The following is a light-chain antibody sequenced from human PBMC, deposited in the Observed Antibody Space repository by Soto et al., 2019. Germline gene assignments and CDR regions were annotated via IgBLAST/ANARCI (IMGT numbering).Light chain of an antibody. V-gene: IGKV3-11*01. CDR3: QQRSNPFT. CDR1: QSVRTY. Sequence: EIVLTQSPATLSLSPGERATLSCRATQSVRTYLAWYQQKPGQAPRLLIYDASKRATGIPARFIGSGSGTDFILTISSLEPEDFAVYYCQQRSNPFTFGPGTKLDIK. J-gene: IGKJ3*01. CDR2: DAS.